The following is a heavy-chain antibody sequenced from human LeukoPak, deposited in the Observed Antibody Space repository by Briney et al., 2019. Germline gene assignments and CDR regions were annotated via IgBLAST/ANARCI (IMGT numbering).Heavy chain of an antibody. V-gene: IGHV1-18*01. J-gene: IGHJ2*01. CDR3: ARGVGPRYFDL. Sequence: ASVKVSCKASGGTFSSYAISWVRQAPGQGLEWMGWISAYNGDTNYAQKFQGRVTMTTDTSTSTVYMELSRLRSDDTAVYYCARGVGPRYFDLWGRGTLVTVSS. D-gene: IGHD1-26*01. CDR1: GGTFSSYA. CDR2: ISAYNGDT.